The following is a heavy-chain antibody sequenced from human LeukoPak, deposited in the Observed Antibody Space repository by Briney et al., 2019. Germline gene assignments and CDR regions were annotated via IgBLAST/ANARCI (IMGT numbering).Heavy chain of an antibody. CDR3: TKEVGGDIVVVPAAKGAYYYYGMDV. V-gene: IGHV3-9*01. CDR2: ISWNSGSI. Sequence: GGSLRLSCAASGFTFDDYAMHWVRQAPGKGLEWVSGISWNSGSIGYADSVKGRFTISRDNAKNSLYLQMNSLRAEDTALYYCTKEVGGDIVVVPAAKGAYYYYGMDVWGQGTTVTVSS. J-gene: IGHJ6*02. D-gene: IGHD2-2*01. CDR1: GFTFDDYA.